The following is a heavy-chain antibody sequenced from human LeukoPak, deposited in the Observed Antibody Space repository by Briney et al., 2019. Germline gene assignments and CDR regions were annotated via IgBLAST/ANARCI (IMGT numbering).Heavy chain of an antibody. J-gene: IGHJ6*02. Sequence: GESLKISCKGSGYSFTSYWIGWVRQMPGKGLEWMVIIYPGDSDTRYSPSFQGQVTISADKSISTAYLQWSSLKASDTAMYYCARQSFTSFLYYYYGMDVWGQGTTVTVSS. V-gene: IGHV5-51*01. CDR1: GYSFTSYW. CDR2: IYPGDSDT. D-gene: IGHD3-3*01. CDR3: ARQSFTSFLYYYYGMDV.